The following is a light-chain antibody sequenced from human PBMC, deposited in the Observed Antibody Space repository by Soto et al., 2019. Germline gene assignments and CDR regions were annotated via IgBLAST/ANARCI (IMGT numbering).Light chain of an antibody. CDR1: TGAVTGGYY. J-gene: IGLJ2*01. CDR2: STS. Sequence: QAVVTQEPSLTVSPGGTVTLTCASSTGAVTGGYYPNWFQRKPGQAPRPLIYSTSNKHSWTPARFSGSLLGGKAALTLSGVQPEDEAEYYCLLYYGGAQLIFGGGTKVTGL. V-gene: IGLV7-43*01. CDR3: LLYYGGAQLI.